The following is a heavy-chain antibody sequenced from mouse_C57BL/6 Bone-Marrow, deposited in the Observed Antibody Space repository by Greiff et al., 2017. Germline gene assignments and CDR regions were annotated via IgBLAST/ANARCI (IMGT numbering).Heavy chain of an antibody. J-gene: IGHJ1*03. Sequence: QVQLKESGAELARPGASVKLSCKASGYTFTSYGISWVKQRTGQGLEWIGEIYPRSGNTYYNEKFKGKATLTADKSSSTAYMELRSLTSEDSAVYFCASGGDYYGSSYFWYFDVWGTGTTVTVSS. V-gene: IGHV1-81*01. CDR3: ASGGDYYGSSYFWYFDV. CDR2: IYPRSGNT. D-gene: IGHD1-1*01. CDR1: GYTFTSYG.